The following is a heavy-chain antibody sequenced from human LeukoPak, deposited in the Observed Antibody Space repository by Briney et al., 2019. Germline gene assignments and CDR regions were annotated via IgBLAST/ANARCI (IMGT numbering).Heavy chain of an antibody. J-gene: IGHJ5*02. V-gene: IGHV4-34*01. CDR1: GGSFSGYY. CDR2: IYYSGST. CDR3: ARDVYYGSGSYYIRSGWFDP. D-gene: IGHD3-10*01. Sequence: SETLSLTCAVYGGSFSGYYWSWIRQPPGKGLEWIGSIYYSGSTYYNPSLKSRVTISVDTSKNQFSLKLSSVTAADTAVYYCARDVYYGSGSYYIRSGWFDPWGQGTLVTVSS.